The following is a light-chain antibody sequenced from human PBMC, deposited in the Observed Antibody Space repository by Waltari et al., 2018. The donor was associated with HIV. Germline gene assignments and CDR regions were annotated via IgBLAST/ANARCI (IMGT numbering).Light chain of an antibody. CDR2: DVY. J-gene: IGLJ2*01. CDR3: SSYAGSKNRVV. CDR1: SSDVGAYEY. Sequence: QSALTQSPSASGSPGQAVTISCTGTSSDVGAYEYVSWYRQHPGKAPKLMIYDVYKRPSGVPGRFSGSKSGNTAALTVSGLQAEDEATYYCSSYAGSKNRVVFGGGTFLTVL. V-gene: IGLV2-8*01.